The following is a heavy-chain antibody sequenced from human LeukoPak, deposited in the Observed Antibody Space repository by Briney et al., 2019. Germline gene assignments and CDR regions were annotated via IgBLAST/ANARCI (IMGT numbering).Heavy chain of an antibody. J-gene: IGHJ4*02. D-gene: IGHD1-26*01. CDR2: IKSKTDGGTT. Sequence: SGGSLRLSCAASGFTFSNAWMSWVRQAPGKGLEWVGRIKSKTDGGTTDYAAPVKGRFTISRDDSKNTLYLQMNSLKTEDTAVYYCTTSSGSYYEGDYWGQGTLVTVSS. V-gene: IGHV3-15*01. CDR3: TTSSGSYYEGDY. CDR1: GFTFSNAW.